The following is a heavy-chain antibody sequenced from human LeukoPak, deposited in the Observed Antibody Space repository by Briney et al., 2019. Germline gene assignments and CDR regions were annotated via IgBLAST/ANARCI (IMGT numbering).Heavy chain of an antibody. CDR2: IYYSGST. J-gene: IGHJ4*02. Sequence: SETLSLTCTVSGGSVSSGNYYWSWIRQPPGKGLEWLGYIYYSGSTNYNPSLKSRVTISVDTSKNQFSLKLSSVTAADAAVYYCARASSGWYFDYWGQGTLVTVSS. V-gene: IGHV4-61*01. D-gene: IGHD6-19*01. CDR3: ARASSGWYFDY. CDR1: GGSVSSGNYY.